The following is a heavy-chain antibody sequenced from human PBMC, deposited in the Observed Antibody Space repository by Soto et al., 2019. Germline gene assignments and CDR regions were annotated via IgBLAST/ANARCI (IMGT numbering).Heavy chain of an antibody. J-gene: IGHJ4*02. CDR3: SRDDSDWFFN. V-gene: IGHV3-23*01. CDR2: VNGRGDSA. CDR1: GFTFKNFA. Sequence: GGSLRLSCAASGFTFKNFAMSWVRQAPGKGLEWVSAVNGRGDSAFYADSVKGRFTISRDDSKNTAYLQMNSLESEDTAVYYCSRDDSDWFFNWGRGTLVTVSS. D-gene: IGHD3-9*01.